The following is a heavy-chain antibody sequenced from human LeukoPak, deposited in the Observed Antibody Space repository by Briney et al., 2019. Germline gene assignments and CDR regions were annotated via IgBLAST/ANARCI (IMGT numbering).Heavy chain of an antibody. V-gene: IGHV3-30*18. CDR3: AKAYSSSWSNNWFDP. CDR1: GFTFSSYG. D-gene: IGHD6-13*01. Sequence: GGSLRLSCAASGFTFSSYGMHWVRQAPGKGLEWVAVISYDGSNKYYADSVKGRFTISRDNSKNTLYLQVNSLRAEDTAVYYCAKAYSSSWSNNWFDPWGQGTLVTVSS. J-gene: IGHJ5*02. CDR2: ISYDGSNK.